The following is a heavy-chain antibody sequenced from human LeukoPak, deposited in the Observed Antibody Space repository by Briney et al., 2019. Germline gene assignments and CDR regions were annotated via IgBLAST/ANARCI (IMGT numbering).Heavy chain of an antibody. Sequence: ASVKVSCKASGYTFTSYDINWVRQATGQGLEWMGWMNPNRGNTGYAQKFQGRVTMTRNTSISTAYMELSSLRSEDTAVYYCARRMVRGVIMLWAYYMDVWGKGTTVTVSS. CDR1: GYTFTSYD. V-gene: IGHV1-8*01. D-gene: IGHD3-10*01. CDR2: MNPNRGNT. CDR3: ARRMVRGVIMLWAYYMDV. J-gene: IGHJ6*03.